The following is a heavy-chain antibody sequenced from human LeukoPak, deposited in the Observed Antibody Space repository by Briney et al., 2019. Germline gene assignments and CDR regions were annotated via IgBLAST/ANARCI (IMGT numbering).Heavy chain of an antibody. CDR2: IRHYGSQT. CDR3: ANIKGTGPFYYYMDV. D-gene: IGHD3-10*01. V-gene: IGHV3-30*02. CDR1: GFTFRIYG. J-gene: IGHJ6*03. Sequence: GGSLRLSCAASGFTFRIYGMHWVRQAPGKALEGVAFIRHYGSQTHYADSVKGRFNIARDNTRNTLYLQMSSLRVEGTALYYCANIKGTGPFYYYMDVWGKGTTVTVSS.